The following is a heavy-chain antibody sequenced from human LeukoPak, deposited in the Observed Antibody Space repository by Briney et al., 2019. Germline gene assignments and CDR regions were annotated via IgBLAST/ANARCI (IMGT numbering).Heavy chain of an antibody. V-gene: IGHV3-23*01. D-gene: IGHD1-26*01. CDR1: GFTFSSYG. CDR2: ISGSGGST. Sequence: PGGTLRLSCAASGFTFSSYGMSWVRQAPGKGLEWVSAISGSGGSTYYADSVKGRFTISRDNGKNSLYLQMNSLRAEDTAVYYCARAPQWAEDYYMDVWGKGTTVTISS. J-gene: IGHJ6*03. CDR3: ARAPQWAEDYYMDV.